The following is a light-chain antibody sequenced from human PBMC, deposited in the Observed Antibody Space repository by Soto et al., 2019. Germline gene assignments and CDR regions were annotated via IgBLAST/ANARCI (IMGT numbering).Light chain of an antibody. CDR3: QRRGYPFT. CDR2: DAS. Sequence: EIVLTQSPATLSLSPGERVTLSCRASENVRTYLVWYQQKPGQAPRLLIFDASIKTPGIPARFTGSGSGTAFTPTISSLEPEDFAVYYCQRRGYPFTFGPGTKVDIK. CDR1: ENVRTY. J-gene: IGKJ3*01. V-gene: IGKV3-11*01.